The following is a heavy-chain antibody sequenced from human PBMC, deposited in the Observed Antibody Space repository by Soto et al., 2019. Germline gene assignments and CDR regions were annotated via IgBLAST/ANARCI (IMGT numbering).Heavy chain of an antibody. CDR1: GFTFSSYA. J-gene: IGHJ5*02. CDR2: ISGSGSGT. CDR3: AKALSSSGSCCFQFVS. Sequence: VGSLRLSCAASGFTFSSYAMTWVRQAPGKGLEWVSIISGSGSGTYYADSVKGRFTISRDNSRNTLSLQMYSLRADDTAVYYCAKALSSSGSCCFQFVSWGQGA. D-gene: IGHD2-15*01. V-gene: IGHV3-23*01.